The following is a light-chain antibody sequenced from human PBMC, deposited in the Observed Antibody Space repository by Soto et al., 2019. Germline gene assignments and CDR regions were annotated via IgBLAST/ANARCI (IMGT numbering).Light chain of an antibody. CDR3: QQYYSTLVT. Sequence: DIVMTQSPDSLTVSLGERATINCKSSQSVLYSSNNKDYLAWYQQKPGQPPKLLITWASTRESGVPDRFSGSGSGTEFTLTISSLQAEDVAVYYCQQYYSTLVTFGQGTRLEIK. V-gene: IGKV4-1*01. J-gene: IGKJ5*01. CDR2: WAS. CDR1: QSVLYSSNNKDY.